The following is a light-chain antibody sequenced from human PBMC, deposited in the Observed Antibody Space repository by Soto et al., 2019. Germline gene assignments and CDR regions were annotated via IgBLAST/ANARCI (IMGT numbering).Light chain of an antibody. Sequence: EVGVTLSPDTLSVSPREKATLSCRASQSVSSNLAWYQQKPGQAPRLLIYGASTRATGIPARFSGSGSGTEFTLTISRPEPEDFAVYYCRQYGRSLASAIGGGTKVDI. CDR3: RQYGRSLASA. CDR1: QSVSSN. CDR2: GAS. J-gene: IGKJ4*01. V-gene: IGKV3-15*01.